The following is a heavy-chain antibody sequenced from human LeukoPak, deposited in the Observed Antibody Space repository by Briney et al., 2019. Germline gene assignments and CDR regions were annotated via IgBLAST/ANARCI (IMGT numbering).Heavy chain of an antibody. Sequence: PGGSLRLSCAASGFTFGDYGMSWVRQAPGKGLEWVGFIQSRNYGGTTQHAASVKGRFTISRDDSKSIAYLQMNSLETEDTAVYYCTASDHLYCSSISCHFDYWGQGTLVTVSS. J-gene: IGHJ4*02. CDR2: IQSRNYGGTT. V-gene: IGHV3-49*04. CDR3: TASDHLYCSSISCHFDY. D-gene: IGHD2-2*01. CDR1: GFTFGDYG.